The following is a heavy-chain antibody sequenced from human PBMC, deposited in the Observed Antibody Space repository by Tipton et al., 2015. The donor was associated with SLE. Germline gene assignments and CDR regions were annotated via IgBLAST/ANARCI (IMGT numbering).Heavy chain of an antibody. V-gene: IGHV4-59*11. J-gene: IGHJ4*02. Sequence: TLSLTCTVSGDSISGHYRTWIRQPPGKGLEWMGYFYYSGSTNYNPSLKGRLTLSLDTSKSQFSLKLTSVTAADTAVYYCARVDPRSSSSGLDDYWGQGTLVTVSS. D-gene: IGHD6-6*01. CDR3: ARVDPRSSSSGLDDY. CDR2: FYYSGST. CDR1: GDSISGHY.